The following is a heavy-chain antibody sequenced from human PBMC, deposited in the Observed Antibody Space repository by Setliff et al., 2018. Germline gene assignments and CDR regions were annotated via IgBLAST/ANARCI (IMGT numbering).Heavy chain of an antibody. V-gene: IGHV3-15*01. Sequence: PGGSLRLSCAASGFTFSDYYMSWIRQAPGKGLEWVGRIKSKSDGGTADYAAPVKGRFTISRDDSKNTLYLQMDSLRTEDTAVYYCTTTLWSDPWGQGTLVTVSS. CDR1: GFTFSDYY. CDR3: TTTLWSDP. CDR2: IKSKSDGGTA. J-gene: IGHJ5*02.